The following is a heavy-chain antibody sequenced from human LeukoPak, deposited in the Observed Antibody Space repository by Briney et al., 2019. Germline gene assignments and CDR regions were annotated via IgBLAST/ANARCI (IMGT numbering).Heavy chain of an antibody. J-gene: IGHJ4*02. CDR1: GFTFSNYW. CDR3: AKEGVRHYYDSSGYYLDY. Sequence: PGGSLRLSCAASGFTFSNYWMHWVRQAPGKGLVWVSAISGSGTNTYYADSVKGRFTISRDNSKNTLYLQMNSLRAEDTAVYYCAKEGVRHYYDSSGYYLDYWGQGTLVTVSS. V-gene: IGHV3-23*01. D-gene: IGHD3-22*01. CDR2: ISGSGTNT.